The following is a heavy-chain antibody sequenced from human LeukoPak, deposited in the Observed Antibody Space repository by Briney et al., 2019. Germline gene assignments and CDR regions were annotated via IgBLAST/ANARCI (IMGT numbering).Heavy chain of an antibody. V-gene: IGHV1-18*01. CDR2: ISANNANT. J-gene: IGHJ3*02. Sequence: ASVKVSCKTSGDTFISYGNSWVRQAPGQGLEWLEWISANNANTNYAQKLQGRVTMTTDTSTSTAYMELRSLRSDDTAVYYCASHKYCSSTSCYAFDIWGQGTMVTVSS. CDR1: GDTFISYG. D-gene: IGHD2-2*01. CDR3: ASHKYCSSTSCYAFDI.